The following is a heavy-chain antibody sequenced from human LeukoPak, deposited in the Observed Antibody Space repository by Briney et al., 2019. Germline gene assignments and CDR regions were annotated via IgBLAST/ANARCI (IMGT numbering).Heavy chain of an antibody. V-gene: IGHV1-46*01. J-gene: IGHJ4*02. CDR1: GYTFTSYY. D-gene: IGHD6-19*01. Sequence: ASVKVSCQTSGYTFTSYYMHWVRQAPGQGLEWMGLNNPSSGTPGYAQKCRGRVTMTRDASTSTVYMELSSLTSEDTAVYYCARDRGLLYGSSGCLDSWGQGTLVTVSS. CDR3: ARDRGLLYGSSGCLDS. CDR2: NNPSSGTP.